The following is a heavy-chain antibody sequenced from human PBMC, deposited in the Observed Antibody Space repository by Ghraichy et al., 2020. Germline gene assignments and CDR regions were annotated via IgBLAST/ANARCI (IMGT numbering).Heavy chain of an antibody. CDR2: INEDGSGK. Sequence: GESLNISCEASGFTFSYSWMSWVRQAPGKGLEWVANINEDGSGKYYVDSVKGRFTISRDNARNSLYLQMNNLRADDTAMYYCLRDYQGRWGQGTLVTVSS. D-gene: IGHD3-16*02. CDR3: LRDYQGR. V-gene: IGHV3-7*03. CDR1: GFTFSYSW. J-gene: IGHJ4*02.